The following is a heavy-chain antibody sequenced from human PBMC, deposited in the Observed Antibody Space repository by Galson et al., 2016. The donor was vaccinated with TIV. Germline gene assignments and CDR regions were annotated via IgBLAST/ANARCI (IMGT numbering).Heavy chain of an antibody. CDR1: GYIFTNYY. D-gene: IGHD3-22*01. Sequence: SVKVSCKASGYIFTNYYIHWVRQAPGQGLEWMGIINPRGGGRAIYAQKSQDRVTMTRDTSTSILYMQLSSLTSEDTAVYYCARDPVEDSESSAKGLYGTDVWGQGTTVIVSS. J-gene: IGHJ6*02. CDR2: INPRGGGRA. CDR3: ARDPVEDSESSAKGLYGTDV. V-gene: IGHV1-46*01.